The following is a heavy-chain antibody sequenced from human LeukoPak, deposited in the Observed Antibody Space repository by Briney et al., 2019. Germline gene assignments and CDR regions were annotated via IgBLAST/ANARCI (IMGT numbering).Heavy chain of an antibody. D-gene: IGHD3-10*01. CDR1: GFTFSSYG. J-gene: IGHJ4*02. V-gene: IGHV3-30*03. CDR2: ISYDGSNK. Sequence: GGSLRLSCAASGFTFSSYGMHWVRQAPGKGLEWVAVISYDGSNKYYADSVKGRFTISRDNSKNTLYLQMNSLRAEDTAVYYCATSITMARGVIMGGHYWGQGTLVTVSS. CDR3: ATSITMARGVIMGGHY.